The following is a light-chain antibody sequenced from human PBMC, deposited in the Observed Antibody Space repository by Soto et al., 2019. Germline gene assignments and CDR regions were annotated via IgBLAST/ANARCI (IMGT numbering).Light chain of an antibody. J-gene: IGKJ5*01. Sequence: SVLTQSPGTLSLSPGERATLFCRSSQSVSNNYLAWYQQKPGQAPRLLIYGASNRATGIPDRFSGSGSGTDFTLTISRLEPEDFAVYYCQQYGSSLITFGQGTRLE. CDR1: QSVSNNY. CDR2: GAS. CDR3: QQYGSSLIT. V-gene: IGKV3-20*01.